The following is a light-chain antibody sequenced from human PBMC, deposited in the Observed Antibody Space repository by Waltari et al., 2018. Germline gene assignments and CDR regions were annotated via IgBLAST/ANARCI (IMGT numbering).Light chain of an antibody. V-gene: IGKV3-20*01. CDR3: QQYGSSVLYT. J-gene: IGKJ2*01. CDR1: QSLTKRY. CDR2: GAS. Sequence: EVVLTQSPDTLSLSPGERATLSCRASQSLTKRYLAWDQQKPGRAPRLLIYGASSRAAGIPDRFSGSGSGTDFTLTISRLEPEDFAVYYCQQYGSSVLYTFGQGTKLEIK.